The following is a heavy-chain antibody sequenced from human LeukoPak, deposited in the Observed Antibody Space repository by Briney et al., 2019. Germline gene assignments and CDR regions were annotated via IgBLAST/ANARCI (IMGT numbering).Heavy chain of an antibody. CDR1: GFTFSTYD. CDR2: IGTIGDT. D-gene: IGHD2-21*01. Sequence: GGSLRLSCAASGFTFSTYDMHWVRQVSGKGLEWVSSIGTIGDTFYPGSVKGRFTISRENAKNSLYLQMNGLRAGDTAVYYCARATVIGNAPVPGYMDVWGKVTTVTVSS. J-gene: IGHJ6*03. V-gene: IGHV3-13*01. CDR3: ARATVIGNAPVPGYMDV.